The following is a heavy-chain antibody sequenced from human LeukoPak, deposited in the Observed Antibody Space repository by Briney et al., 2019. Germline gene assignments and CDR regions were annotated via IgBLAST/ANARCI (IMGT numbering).Heavy chain of an antibody. J-gene: IGHJ4*02. CDR1: GFTFDDYG. V-gene: IGHV3-48*01. CDR3: ARDQGGGTSY. Sequence: GGSLRLSCAASGFTFDDYGMSCVRQAPGKGLEWVSYISSLSGTIYYADSVKGRFTIPRDNPKSSLYLQMNSLRAEDTAIYYCARDQGGGTSYWGQGTLVTVSS. CDR2: ISSLSGTI. D-gene: IGHD2-15*01.